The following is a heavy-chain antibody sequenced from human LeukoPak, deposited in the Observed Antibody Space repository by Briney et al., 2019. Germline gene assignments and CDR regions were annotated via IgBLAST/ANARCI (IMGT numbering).Heavy chain of an antibody. Sequence: SSETLSLTCTVSGGSISSGGYYWSWIRQHPGKGLEWIGYIYYSGSTYYNPSLKSRVTISVDTSKNQFSLKLSSVTAADTAVYYCARSALPPGYFDLWGRGTLVTVSS. V-gene: IGHV4-31*03. J-gene: IGHJ2*01. CDR3: ARSALPPGYFDL. CDR2: IYYSGST. CDR1: GGSISSGGYY. D-gene: IGHD2-15*01.